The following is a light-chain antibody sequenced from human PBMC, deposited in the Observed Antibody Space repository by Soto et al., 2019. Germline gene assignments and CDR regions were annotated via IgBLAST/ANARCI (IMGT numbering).Light chain of an antibody. CDR3: QQRARWPLT. CDR2: DPS. CDR1: ESVTNY. J-gene: IGKJ4*01. V-gene: IGKV3-11*01. Sequence: AXESVTNYLVWYQQRPSQAPRLLINDPSKRATGVPARFSGSGSGTDFTLTISSLEPEDFAVYFCQQRARWPLTFGGGTKVDIK.